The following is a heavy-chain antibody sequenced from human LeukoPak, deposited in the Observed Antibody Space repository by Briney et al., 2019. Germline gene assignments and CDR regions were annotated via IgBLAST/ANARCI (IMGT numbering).Heavy chain of an antibody. CDR1: GFTFSSYA. V-gene: IGHV3-23*01. D-gene: IGHD6-13*01. Sequence: PGGSLRLSCAASGFTFSSYAMSWVRQAPGNRLEWGSAISGSGGSTYYADSVKGRFTISRDNSKNTLYLQMNSLRAEDTAVYYCAKEPETAPRSRSFDYWGQGTLVTVSS. CDR2: ISGSGGST. CDR3: AKEPETAPRSRSFDY. J-gene: IGHJ4*02.